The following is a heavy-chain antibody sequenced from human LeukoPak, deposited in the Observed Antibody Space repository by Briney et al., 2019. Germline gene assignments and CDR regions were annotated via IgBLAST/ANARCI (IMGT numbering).Heavy chain of an antibody. CDR2: INPNSGGT. CDR3: ARELIDGGRRELLLDY. V-gene: IGHV1-2*02. CDR1: GYTFTGYY. D-gene: IGHD1-26*01. J-gene: IGHJ4*02. Sequence: GASVKVSCKASGYTFTGYYMHWVRQAPGQGLEWMGWINPNSGGTNYAQKFQGRVTMTRDTSISTAYMELSRLRSDDTAVYYCARELIDGGRRELLLDYRGQGTLVTVSS.